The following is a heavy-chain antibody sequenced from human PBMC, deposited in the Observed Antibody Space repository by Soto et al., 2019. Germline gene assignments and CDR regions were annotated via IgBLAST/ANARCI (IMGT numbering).Heavy chain of an antibody. Sequence: ASVKVSCKASGDTFSFYTINWVRQAPGLGLEWVGRINPILSMSNYAQKFQGRVTITADESTSTAYMELSSLRSEDTAVYYCARESRYCSGGSCYFLPGIDYWGQGTLVTVSS. CDR1: GDTFSFYT. D-gene: IGHD2-15*01. J-gene: IGHJ4*02. CDR2: INPILSMS. V-gene: IGHV1-69*04. CDR3: ARESRYCSGGSCYFLPGIDY.